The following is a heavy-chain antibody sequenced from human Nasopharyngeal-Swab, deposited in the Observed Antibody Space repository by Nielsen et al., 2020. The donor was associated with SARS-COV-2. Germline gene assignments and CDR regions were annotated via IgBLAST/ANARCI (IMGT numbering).Heavy chain of an antibody. V-gene: IGHV1-24*01. Sequence: SVKVSCKVSGYTLTDLSMHWVRQAPGKGLEWMGGFDPEDGETIYAQKFQGRVTMTEDTSTDTAYMELSSLRSEDTAVYYCATSPPYCSSTSCYGWFDPWGQGTLVTVSS. J-gene: IGHJ5*02. CDR2: FDPEDGET. CDR3: ATSPPYCSSTSCYGWFDP. CDR1: GYTLTDLS. D-gene: IGHD2-2*01.